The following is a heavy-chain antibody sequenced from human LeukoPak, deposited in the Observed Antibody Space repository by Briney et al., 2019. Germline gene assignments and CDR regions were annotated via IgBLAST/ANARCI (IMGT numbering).Heavy chain of an antibody. CDR3: ARAGDFWSGYPSRNYMDV. J-gene: IGHJ6*03. D-gene: IGHD3-3*01. V-gene: IGHV4-4*07. CDR2: IYTSGTT. Sequence: PSETLSLTCTVSGGSINSYYWSWIRQPAGKGLEWIGRIYTSGTTNYNPSLRSRVTMSVDTSKKQFSLKLSSVTAADTAVYYCARAGDFWSGYPSRNYMDVWGKGTTVTVSS. CDR1: GGSINSYY.